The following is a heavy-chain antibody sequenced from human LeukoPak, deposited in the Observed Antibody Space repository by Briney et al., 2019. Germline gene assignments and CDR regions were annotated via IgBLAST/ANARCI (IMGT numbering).Heavy chain of an antibody. Sequence: GASVKVSCKASGYTFTSYDINWVRQATGQGLEWMGWMNPNSGNTGYAQKFQGRVTMTRNTSISTAYMELSSLRSEDTAVYYCARGFIHQWLPYYYYYYGMDVWGQGTTVTVSS. CDR2: MNPNSGNT. CDR1: GYTFTSYD. J-gene: IGHJ6*02. D-gene: IGHD3-22*01. CDR3: ARGFIHQWLPYYYYYYGMDV. V-gene: IGHV1-8*01.